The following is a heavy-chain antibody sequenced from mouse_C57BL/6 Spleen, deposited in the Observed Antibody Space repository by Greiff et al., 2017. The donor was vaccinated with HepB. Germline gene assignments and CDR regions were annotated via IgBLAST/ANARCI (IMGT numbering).Heavy chain of an antibody. CDR1: GFTFSSYA. CDR3: TRDGYYGKGYAMDY. Sequence: DVQLVESGEGLVKPGGSLKLSCAASGFTFSSYAMSWVRQTPEKRLEWVAYISSGGDYIYYADTVKGRFTISRDNARNTLYLQMSSLKSEDTAMYYCTRDGYYGKGYAMDYWGQGTSVTVSS. CDR2: ISSGGDYI. J-gene: IGHJ4*01. V-gene: IGHV5-9-1*02. D-gene: IGHD2-1*01.